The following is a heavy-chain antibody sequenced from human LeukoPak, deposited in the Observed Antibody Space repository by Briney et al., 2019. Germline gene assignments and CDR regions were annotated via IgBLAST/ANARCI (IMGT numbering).Heavy chain of an antibody. D-gene: IGHD1-26*01. V-gene: IGHV3-23*01. CDR2: ISGGGGST. CDR3: AKGGKWDVTPFDY. CDR1: GFTFTSYS. Sequence: GGSLRLSCAASGFTFTSYSRNWVRQAPGKGLEWVSTISGGGGSTYYADSVKGRFTISRDNSKNTLYLQVNSLRAEDTAVYYCAKGGKWDVTPFDYWGQGTLVTVSS. J-gene: IGHJ4*02.